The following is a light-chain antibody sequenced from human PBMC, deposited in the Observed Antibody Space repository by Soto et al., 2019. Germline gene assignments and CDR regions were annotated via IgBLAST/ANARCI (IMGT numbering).Light chain of an antibody. CDR2: EGS. CDR3: CSYAGRSTWV. Sequence: QSALTQPASVSGSPGQSITISCTGTSSDVGSYNLVSWYQQHPGKAPKLMIYEGSKRPSGVSNRFSGSKSGNTASLTISGLQAEDEADYYCCSYAGRSTWVFGGGTKLTLL. CDR1: SSDVGSYNL. V-gene: IGLV2-23*01. J-gene: IGLJ3*02.